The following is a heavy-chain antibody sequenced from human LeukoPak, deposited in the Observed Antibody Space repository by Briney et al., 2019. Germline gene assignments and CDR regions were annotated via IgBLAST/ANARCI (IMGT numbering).Heavy chain of an antibody. V-gene: IGHV1-69*04. J-gene: IGHJ5*02. CDR1: GGTFSSYA. CDR2: IIPILGIA. Sequence: ASVKVSCKASGGTFSSYAISWVRQAPGQGLEWIGRIIPILGIANYAQKFQGRVTITADKSTSTAYMELSSLRSEDTAVYYCAREGRTVTTSNWFDPWGQGTLVTVSS. CDR3: AREGRTVTTSNWFDP. D-gene: IGHD4-11*01.